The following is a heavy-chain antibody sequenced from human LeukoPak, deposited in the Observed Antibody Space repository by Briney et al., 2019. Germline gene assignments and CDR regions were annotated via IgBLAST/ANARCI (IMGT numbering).Heavy chain of an antibody. Sequence: PSETLSLTCTVSGGSISSSSYYWGWIRQPPGKGLEWIGSIYYSGSTYYNPSLKSRVTISVDTSKNQFSLKLSSVTAADTAVYYCARASLYSNYLDYWGQGTLVTVSS. CDR1: GGSISSSSYY. V-gene: IGHV4-39*07. CDR2: IYYSGST. CDR3: ARASLYSNYLDY. D-gene: IGHD4-11*01. J-gene: IGHJ4*02.